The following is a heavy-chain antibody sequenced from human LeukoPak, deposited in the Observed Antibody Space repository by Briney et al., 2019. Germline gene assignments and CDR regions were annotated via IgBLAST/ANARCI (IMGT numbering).Heavy chain of an antibody. J-gene: IGHJ4*02. V-gene: IGHV4-39*01. Sequence: PSETLSLTCTVSGGSISSSSYYWGWIRQPPGKGREWIGSIYYSGSTYYNPSLKSRVTISVDTSKNQFSLKLSSVTAADTAVYYCASILVARGLLDYWGQGTLVTVSS. CDR1: GGSISSSSYY. CDR3: ASILVARGLLDY. D-gene: IGHD2-21*01. CDR2: IYYSGST.